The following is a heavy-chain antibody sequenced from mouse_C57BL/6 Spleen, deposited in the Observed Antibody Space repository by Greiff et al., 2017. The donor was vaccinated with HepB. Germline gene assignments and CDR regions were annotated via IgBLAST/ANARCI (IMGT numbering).Heavy chain of an antibody. D-gene: IGHD1-1*01. V-gene: IGHV1-55*01. CDR3: ARECHYYGSSLYYFDY. CDR2: IYPGSGST. Sequence: QVQLKESGAELVKPGASAKMSCKASGYTFTSYWITWVKQRPGQGLEWIGDIYPGSGSTNYNEKFKSKATLTVDTSSSTAYMQLSSLTSEDSAVYYCARECHYYGSSLYYFDYWGQGTTLTVSS. CDR1: GYTFTSYW. J-gene: IGHJ2*01.